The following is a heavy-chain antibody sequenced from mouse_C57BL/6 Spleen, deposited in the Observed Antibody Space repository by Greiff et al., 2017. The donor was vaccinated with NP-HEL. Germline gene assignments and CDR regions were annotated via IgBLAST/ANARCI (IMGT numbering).Heavy chain of an antibody. CDR3: ARQGAAQATWDD. D-gene: IGHD3-2*02. CDR1: GFTFSSYT. CDR2: ISGGGGNT. Sequence: EVKLVESGGGLVKPGGSLKLSCAASGFTFSSYTMSWVRQTPEKRLEWVATISGGGGNTYYPDSVKGRFTISRDNATNTLYLQMSSLRSADAALYYCARQGAAQATWDDWGQGTTLTVSS. V-gene: IGHV5-9*01. J-gene: IGHJ2*01.